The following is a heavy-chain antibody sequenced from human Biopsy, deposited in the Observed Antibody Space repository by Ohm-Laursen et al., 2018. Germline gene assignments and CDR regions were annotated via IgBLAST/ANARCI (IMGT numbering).Heavy chain of an antibody. CDR2: ISHSGST. V-gene: IGHV4-31*01. CDR3: AGATSGTSLYDP. CDR1: GASISSAAYH. J-gene: IGHJ5*02. D-gene: IGHD6-13*01. Sequence: TLSLTCAVSGASISSAAYHWSWIRQLPGKGLEWIGYISHSGSTSYNPSLRSLVTISTDTSTNQFSLKVRSVTAADTAMYYCAGATSGTSLYDPWGRGILVTVSS.